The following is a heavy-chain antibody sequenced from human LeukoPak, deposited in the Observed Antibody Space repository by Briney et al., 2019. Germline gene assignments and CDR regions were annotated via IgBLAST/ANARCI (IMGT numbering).Heavy chain of an antibody. J-gene: IGHJ6*02. Sequence: ASVKVSCKASGYTFTSYDINWVRQATGQGLEWMGWMNPNSGNTGYAQKFQGRVTMNRNTSISTAYMELSSLRSEDTAVYYCARGQLERRSHYYYGMDVWGQGTTVTVSS. CDR2: MNPNSGNT. D-gene: IGHD1-1*01. CDR1: GYTFTSYD. CDR3: ARGQLERRSHYYYGMDV. V-gene: IGHV1-8*01.